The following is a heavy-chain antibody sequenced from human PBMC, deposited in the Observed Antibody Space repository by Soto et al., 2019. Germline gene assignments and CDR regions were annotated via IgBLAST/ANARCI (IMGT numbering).Heavy chain of an antibody. Sequence: GGSLRLSCAASGFTFSSYAMSWVRTAPGKGLEWVSAISGSGGSTYYADSVKGRFTISRDNSKNTLYLQMNSLRAEDTAVYYCAKFRIAAPNYYYYGMDVWGQGTTFTVSS. CDR3: AKFRIAAPNYYYYGMDV. V-gene: IGHV3-23*01. CDR1: GFTFSSYA. J-gene: IGHJ6*02. CDR2: ISGSGGST. D-gene: IGHD6-6*01.